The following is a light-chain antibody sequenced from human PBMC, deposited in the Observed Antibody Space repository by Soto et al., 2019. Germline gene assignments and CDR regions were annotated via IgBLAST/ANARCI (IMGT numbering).Light chain of an antibody. CDR2: DVS. V-gene: IGLV2-14*03. Sequence: QSVLTQPASVSGSPGQSITISCTGTSSDVGGYNYVSWYQHHPGKAPKLLIYDVSNRPSGISNRFSGSKSDNTASLTISEXQPEDXXXYYXXSYTTSNTRQIVFGTGTKVTVL. CDR1: SSDVGGYNY. J-gene: IGLJ1*01. CDR3: XSYTTSNTRQIV.